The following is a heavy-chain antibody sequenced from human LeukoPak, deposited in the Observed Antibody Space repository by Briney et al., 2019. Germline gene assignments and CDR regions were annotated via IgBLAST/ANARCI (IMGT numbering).Heavy chain of an antibody. CDR3: AKSYHY. CDR1: GFTFSIYG. J-gene: IGHJ4*02. V-gene: IGHV3-30*02. CDR2: IRYDGSTK. Sequence: PGGSLRLSCAASGFTFSIYGMHWIRQAPGKGLEWVAFIRYDGSTKYYADSVKGRFTISRDSSKNTLYLQMNSLRAEDRAVYYCAKSYHYWGQGTLVTVSS.